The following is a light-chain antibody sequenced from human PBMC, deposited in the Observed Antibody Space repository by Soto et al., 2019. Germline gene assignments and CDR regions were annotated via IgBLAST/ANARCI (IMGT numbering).Light chain of an antibody. CDR3: QQFKSYSRT. Sequence: DLQMTQSPSTLSASVVDRVTITCRASQSISSWLAGYQQRPGKAPKLLSEKASTLESGVPSMGSGSGSGTECTLSSSSLQPDDFATYYCQQFKSYSRTFGQGTKVDIK. CDR1: QSISSW. CDR2: KAS. V-gene: IGKV1-5*03. J-gene: IGKJ1*01.